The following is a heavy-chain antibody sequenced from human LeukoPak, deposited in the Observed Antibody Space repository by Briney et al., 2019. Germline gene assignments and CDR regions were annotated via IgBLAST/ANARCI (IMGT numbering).Heavy chain of an antibody. V-gene: IGHV4-30-4*01. CDR2: IYSTGST. Sequence: PSRTLTLTCTVSGASISSGDYYWSWIRQPPGKGLEWIGYIYSTGSTSHNPSLRNPITISLDTSKNQFSLKLSSVTAADTAVYYCARGVFWSSYYVYWGQGTQVTVSS. CDR3: ARGVFWSSYYVY. J-gene: IGHJ4*02. CDR1: GASISSGDYY. D-gene: IGHD3-3*01.